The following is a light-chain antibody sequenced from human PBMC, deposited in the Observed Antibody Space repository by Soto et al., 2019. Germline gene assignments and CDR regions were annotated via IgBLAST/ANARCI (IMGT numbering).Light chain of an antibody. J-gene: IGLJ1*01. CDR2: YNN. CDR1: NSNIASNT. V-gene: IGLV1-44*01. CDR3: AAWDDTLKRYV. Sequence: VLTQPPSASETHGQTVSISCSGSNSNIASNTVNWYQHIPGTAPKLLIYYNNQRPSGVPDRFSGSKSGSSASLAISGLQSEDESDYYCAAWDDTLKRYVFGTGTKVTVL.